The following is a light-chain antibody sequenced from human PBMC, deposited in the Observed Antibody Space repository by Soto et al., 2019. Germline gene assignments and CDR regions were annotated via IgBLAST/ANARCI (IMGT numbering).Light chain of an antibody. Sequence: DIQMTQSPSTLSASVGDRVTITCRASQSSSSWLAWYQQKPGKAPKVLIYDASSLESGVPSRFSGSGSGTEFTLTISSLQPDDFATYYCQQYNSYSTFGQGTKVDIK. V-gene: IGKV1-5*01. CDR2: DAS. CDR3: QQYNSYST. J-gene: IGKJ1*01. CDR1: QSSSSW.